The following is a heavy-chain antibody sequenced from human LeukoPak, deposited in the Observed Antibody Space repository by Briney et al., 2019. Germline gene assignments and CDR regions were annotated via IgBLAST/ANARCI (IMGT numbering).Heavy chain of an antibody. Sequence: SETLSLTCTVSGGSISSYYWSWLRQPPGKGLEWIGYIYYSGSTNYNPSLKSRVTISVDTSKNQFSLKLSSVTAADTAVYYCARTQTGRFWSGRYGDYYYMDVWGKGTTVTVSS. V-gene: IGHV4-59*01. D-gene: IGHD3-3*01. CDR1: GGSISSYY. CDR2: IYYSGST. CDR3: ARTQTGRFWSGRYGDYYYMDV. J-gene: IGHJ6*03.